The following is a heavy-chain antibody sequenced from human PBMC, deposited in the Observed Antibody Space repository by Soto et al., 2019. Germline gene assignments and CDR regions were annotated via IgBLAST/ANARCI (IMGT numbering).Heavy chain of an antibody. D-gene: IGHD1-26*01. J-gene: IGHJ4*02. CDR2: ISGSGGST. V-gene: IGHV3-23*01. CDR3: ARRGSGSYYDY. CDR1: GFTFSSYA. Sequence: EVQLLESGGGLVQPGGSLRLSCAASGFTFSSYAMRWVRQAPGKGLEWGSAISGSGGSTYYADSVKGRFTISRDNSKNTLYLQRNSLRAEDTAVYYCARRGSGSYYDYWGKGTLVTVSS.